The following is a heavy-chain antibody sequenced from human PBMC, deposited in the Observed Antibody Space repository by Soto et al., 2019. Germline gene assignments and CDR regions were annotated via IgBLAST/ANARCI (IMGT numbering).Heavy chain of an antibody. V-gene: IGHV6-1*01. CDR2: TYYRSKWYN. CDR3: ARGGYSMDV. J-gene: IGHJ6*02. Sequence: SPTLSLTCVISGDNVSSTSAAWTWIRQSPSRGLEWSGKTYYRSKWYNEYAVSVKSRISINADTSKNQFSLQLDSVTPEDTAVYYCARGGYSMDVWGQGTTVTVSS. CDR1: GDNVSSTSAA.